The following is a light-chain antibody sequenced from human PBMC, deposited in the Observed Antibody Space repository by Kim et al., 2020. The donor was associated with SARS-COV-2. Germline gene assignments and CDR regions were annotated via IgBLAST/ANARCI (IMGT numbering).Light chain of an antibody. CDR2: LNSDGSH. CDR3: QTWGTGIRV. J-gene: IGLJ3*02. CDR1: RGHSNYA. V-gene: IGLV4-69*01. Sequence: ASVKRTCNLSRGHSNYAIAWHQQQPEKGPRYLMKLNSDGSHSKGDGIPDRFSGSSSGAERYLTISSLQSEDEADYYCQTWGTGIRVFGGGTQLTVL.